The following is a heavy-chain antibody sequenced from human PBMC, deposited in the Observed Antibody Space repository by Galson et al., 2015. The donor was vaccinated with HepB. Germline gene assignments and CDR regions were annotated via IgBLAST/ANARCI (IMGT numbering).Heavy chain of an antibody. CDR3: VNDRYCSGGSCFSLANYYYGMDV. CDR2: ISSNGGST. Sequence: SLRLSCAASGFTFSSYAMHWVRQAPGKGLEYVSAISSNGGSTYYADSVKGRFTISRDNSMNTLYLQMSSLRAEDTAVYYCVNDRYCSGGSCFSLANYYYGMDVWGQGTTVTVSS. D-gene: IGHD2-15*01. J-gene: IGHJ6*02. CDR1: GFTFSSYA. V-gene: IGHV3-64D*06.